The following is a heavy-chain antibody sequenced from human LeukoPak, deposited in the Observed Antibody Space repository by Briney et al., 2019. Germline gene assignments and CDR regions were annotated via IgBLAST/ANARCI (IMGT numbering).Heavy chain of an antibody. D-gene: IGHD6-19*01. Sequence: GGSLRLSCAASGFSFSTYSMHWVRQAPGKGLERVAVILYDGSNEYYADSEKGRFTISRDNFRNILYLQINSLRTEDTAVYYCAREGAVAGGMDYWGQGTLVTVSS. V-gene: IGHV3-30*04. CDR2: ILYDGSNE. CDR3: AREGAVAGGMDY. CDR1: GFSFSTYS. J-gene: IGHJ4*02.